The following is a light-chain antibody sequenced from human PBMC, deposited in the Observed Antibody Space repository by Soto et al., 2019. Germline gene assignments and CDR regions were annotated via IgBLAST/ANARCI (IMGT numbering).Light chain of an antibody. CDR2: SNN. V-gene: IGLV1-44*01. CDR3: AAWDESLDGYV. CDR1: SSNIGTNT. J-gene: IGLJ1*01. Sequence: QSVLTRPPSASGTPGKRVTISCSGRSSNIGTNTVNWYQQLPGTAPKLLIYSNNQRPSGVPDRFSGSKSGTSASLAISGLQSEDEADYYCAAWDESLDGYVFGTGTKLTVL.